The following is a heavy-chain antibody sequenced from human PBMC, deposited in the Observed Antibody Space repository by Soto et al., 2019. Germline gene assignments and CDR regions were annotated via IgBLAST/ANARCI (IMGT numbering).Heavy chain of an antibody. V-gene: IGHV4-4*08. CDR3: AKRRANSGTGWFAP. CDR1: GGPISTYY. Sequence: QVQLQESGPGLVRPSETLSLTCSVSGGPISTYYWNWIRQPPGKGLEWIGNLYNSGNTNYNPSFRSRVTISVDTSKNQLSLSLNSVTAAYTAIYYCAKRRANSGTGWFAPWGPGPLVIVSS. D-gene: IGHD1-1*01. J-gene: IGHJ5*02. CDR2: LYNSGNT.